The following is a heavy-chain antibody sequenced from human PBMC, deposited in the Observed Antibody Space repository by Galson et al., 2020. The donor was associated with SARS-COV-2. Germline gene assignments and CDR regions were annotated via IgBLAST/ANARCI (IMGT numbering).Heavy chain of an antibody. D-gene: IGHD6-19*01. V-gene: IGHV4-34*01. CDR1: GGSFSGYY. J-gene: IGHJ6*02. CDR3: ARALIAVAGEGYYYGMDV. Sequence: ETSETLSLTCAVYGGSFSGYYWSWIRQPPGKGLEWIGEINHSGSTNYNPSLKSRVTISVDTSKNQFSLKLSSVTAADTAVYYCARALIAVAGEGYYYGMDVWGQGTTVTV. CDR2: INHSGST.